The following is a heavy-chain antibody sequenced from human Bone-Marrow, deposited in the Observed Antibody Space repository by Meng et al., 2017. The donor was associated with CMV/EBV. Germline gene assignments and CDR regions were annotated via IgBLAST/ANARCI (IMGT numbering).Heavy chain of an antibody. CDR2: INPNSGGT. Sequence: QMQLVQSGAEVKKPGASVKVSCKASGYTFTGYYMHWVRQAPGQGLEWMGWINPNSGGTNYAQKFQGRVTMTRDTSISTAYMELSRLRSDDTAVYYCARVVVATSINNWFDPWGQGTLVTVSS. CDR3: ARVVVATSINNWFDP. J-gene: IGHJ5*02. V-gene: IGHV1-2*02. CDR1: GYTFTGYY. D-gene: IGHD5-12*01.